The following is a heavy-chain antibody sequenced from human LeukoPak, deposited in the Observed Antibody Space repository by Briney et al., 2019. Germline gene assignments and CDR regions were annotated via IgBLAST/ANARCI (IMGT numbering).Heavy chain of an antibody. V-gene: IGHV4-39*07. J-gene: IGHJ4*02. CDR3: VGTLISISHPEFVDY. D-gene: IGHD2/OR15-2a*01. Sequence: SETLSLTCTVSSGSIRSSSYYWAWIRQPPGKGLEWIGTIDYSGSTYYNPSLNSRVTISLDTSKNQFSLKLTSVTAADTAMYFCVGTLISISHPEFVDYWGQGTLVTVSS. CDR2: IDYSGST. CDR1: SGSIRSSSYY.